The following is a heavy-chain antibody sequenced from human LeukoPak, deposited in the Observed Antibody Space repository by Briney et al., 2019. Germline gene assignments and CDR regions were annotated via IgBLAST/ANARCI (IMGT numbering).Heavy chain of an antibody. CDR1: GGSTSSGGYS. CDR2: IYHSGST. V-gene: IGHV4-30-2*01. CDR3: ARSNPITAAFDY. Sequence: SETLSLTCAVSGGSTSSGGYSWSWIRQPPGQGLEWIGYIYHSGSTYYNPSLKSRVTISVDRSKNQFSLKLSSVTAADTAVYYCARSNPITAAFDYWGQGTLVTVSS. J-gene: IGHJ4*02. D-gene: IGHD3-10*01.